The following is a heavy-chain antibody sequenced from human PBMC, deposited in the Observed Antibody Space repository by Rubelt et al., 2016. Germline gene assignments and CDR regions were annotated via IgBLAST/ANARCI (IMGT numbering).Heavy chain of an antibody. J-gene: IGHJ4*02. CDR2: IYYSGST. D-gene: IGHD6-19*01. V-gene: IGHV4-59*12. CDR1: GGSISSYY. Sequence: QVQLQESGPGLVKPSETLSLTCSVSGGSISSYYWSWIRQPPGKGLEWIGYIYYSGSTNYNPSLKSRVTISVDKSKNQFSLKRSSVTAADTAVYYCARRRIMGSVWTFDYWGQGTLVTVSS. CDR3: ARRRIMGSVWTFDY.